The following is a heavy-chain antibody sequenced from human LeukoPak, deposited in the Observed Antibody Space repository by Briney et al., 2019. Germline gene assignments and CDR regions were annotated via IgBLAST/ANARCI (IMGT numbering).Heavy chain of an antibody. D-gene: IGHD1-14*01. CDR2: IYYSGST. V-gene: IGHV4-59*01. CDR1: GGSISSYY. J-gene: IGHJ3*02. Sequence: PSETLSLTCTVSGGSISSYYWSWIRQPPGKGLEWIGYIYYSGSTNYNPSLKSRVTISVDTSKNQFSLKLSSVTAADTAVYYCALAGGTTIDAFDIWSQGTMVTASS. CDR3: ALAGGTTIDAFDI.